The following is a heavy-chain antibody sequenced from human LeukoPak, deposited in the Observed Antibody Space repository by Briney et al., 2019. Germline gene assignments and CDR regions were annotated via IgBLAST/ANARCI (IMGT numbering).Heavy chain of an antibody. V-gene: IGHV4-39*01. CDR2: IYYSGRT. CDR3: ARRRYYDGSGYLE. CDR1: GGSVSRSDSY. D-gene: IGHD3-22*01. Sequence: SETLSLTCSVSGGSVSRSDSYWDWIRQPPGKGLEWIGTIYYSGRTYYSPSLKSRVTMSVDPSNNQFSLNLRPVTAADTALYYCARRRYYDGSGYLEWGQGTLLSVSS. J-gene: IGHJ1*01.